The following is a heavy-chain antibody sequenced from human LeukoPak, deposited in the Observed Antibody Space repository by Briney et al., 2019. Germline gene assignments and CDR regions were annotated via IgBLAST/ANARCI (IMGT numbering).Heavy chain of an antibody. V-gene: IGHV3-23*01. CDR1: GFTFSSYA. CDR2: ISGSGGST. CDR3: AKEQNSKGYFDY. J-gene: IGHJ4*02. Sequence: GGSLRLSCAASGFTFSSYAMSWVRQAPGKGLEWVSAISGSGGSTYYTDSVKGRFTISRDNSKSMLYLQMNSLRAEDTAVYYCAKEQNSKGYFDYCGQGTLVTVSS. D-gene: IGHD4-23*01.